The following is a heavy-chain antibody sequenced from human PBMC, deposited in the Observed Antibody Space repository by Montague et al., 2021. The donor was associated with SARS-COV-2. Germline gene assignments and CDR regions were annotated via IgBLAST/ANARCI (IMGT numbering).Heavy chain of an antibody. Sequence: SETLSLTCSVSGYFIGTGYYWGWIRQSPGKGLEWIGSNYLHGSAYYNPSLNSRVTISLDTSNNQSSLRLTSVTTSDMAVYYCARGRVTRAGFDYWGQGIRVIVSS. CDR2: NYLHGSA. J-gene: IGHJ4*02. D-gene: IGHD2-21*02. CDR3: ARGRVTRAGFDY. V-gene: IGHV4-38-2*02. CDR1: GYFIGTGYY.